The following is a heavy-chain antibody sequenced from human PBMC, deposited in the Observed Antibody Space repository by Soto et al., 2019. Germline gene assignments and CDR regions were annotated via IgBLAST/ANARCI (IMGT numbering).Heavy chain of an antibody. CDR3: ARDDAFGNENGFDS. V-gene: IGHV3-33*01. J-gene: IGHJ3*02. CDR1: GFPFSTYG. CDR2: IVSDGSAK. D-gene: IGHD1-1*01. Sequence: GGSLRLSCAVSGFPFSTYGFHWVRQPPGKGLEWVAVIVSDGSAKYHADSVEGRFTISRDNSKDTLYLQMNSLRAEDTAVYYCARDDAFGNENGFDSWGRGTMVTVSS.